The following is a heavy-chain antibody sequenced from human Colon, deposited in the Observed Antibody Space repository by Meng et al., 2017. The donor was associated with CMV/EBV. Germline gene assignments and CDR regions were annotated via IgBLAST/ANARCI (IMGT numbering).Heavy chain of an antibody. CDR3: ARGAFD. V-gene: IGHV3-30*02. J-gene: IGHJ4*02. Sequence: GESLKISCAASGFTFSSYGMHWVRQAPGKGLEWAAFIRYDGSNKYYADSVKGRFTISRDNSKNTLFLEMNSLRIEDTALYYCARGAFDWGQGTLVTVSS. D-gene: IGHD2/OR15-2a*01. CDR2: IRYDGSNK. CDR1: GFTFSSYG.